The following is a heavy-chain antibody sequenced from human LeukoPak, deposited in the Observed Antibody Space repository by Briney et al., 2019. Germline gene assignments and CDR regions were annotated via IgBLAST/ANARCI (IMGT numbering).Heavy chain of an antibody. CDR3: ARDRSRRDGDKRDY. Sequence: SVKVSCKASGGTFSSYTISWVRQAPGQGLEWMGRIIPILGIANYTQKFQGRVTITADKSTSTAYMELSSLRSEDTAVYYCARDRSRRDGDKRDYWGQGTLVTVSS. CDR2: IIPILGIA. V-gene: IGHV1-69*04. D-gene: IGHD5-24*01. J-gene: IGHJ4*02. CDR1: GGTFSSYT.